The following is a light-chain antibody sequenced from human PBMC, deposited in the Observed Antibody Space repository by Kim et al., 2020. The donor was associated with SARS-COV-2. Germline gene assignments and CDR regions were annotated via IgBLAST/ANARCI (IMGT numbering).Light chain of an antibody. J-gene: IGKJ4*01. CDR1: QNVNNH. V-gene: IGKV1-16*01. Sequence: DIQMTQSPSSLSASVGDRVTITCRASQNVNNHLVWLQQKPGEAPKSLIYAASSLQSGVPTRFSGSGSGTDFTLTISSLLPEDFANYCCQQNSAYPLTFGGGTKVDIK. CDR3: QQNSAYPLT. CDR2: AAS.